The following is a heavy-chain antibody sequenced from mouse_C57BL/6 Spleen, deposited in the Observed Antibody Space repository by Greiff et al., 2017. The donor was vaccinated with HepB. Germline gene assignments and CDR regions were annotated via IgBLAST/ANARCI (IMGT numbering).Heavy chain of an antibody. V-gene: IGHV5-17*01. D-gene: IGHD2-1*01. Sequence: EVKVEESGGGLVKPGGSLKLSCAASGFTFSDYGMHWVRQAPEKGLEWVAYISSGSSTIYYADTVKGRFTISRDNAKNTLFLQMTSLRSEDTAMYCCGSTMAPFAYWGQGTLVTVSA. CDR3: GSTMAPFAY. CDR1: GFTFSDYG. J-gene: IGHJ3*01. CDR2: ISSGSSTI.